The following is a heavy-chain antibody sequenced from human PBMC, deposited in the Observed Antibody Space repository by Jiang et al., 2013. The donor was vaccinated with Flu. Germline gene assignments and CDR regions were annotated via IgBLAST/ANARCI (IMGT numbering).Heavy chain of an antibody. Sequence: GAEVKKPGASVKVSCKASGYTFTSNSVHWVRQAPGQGLVWMGIINPNSGSTTYAQKFQGRVTMTRDTSTNTVYMELSSLKSDDTAVYYCARDYGVMSNDYWGRGTLVTVSS. V-gene: IGHV1-46*01. CDR1: GYTFTSNS. CDR2: INPNSGST. CDR3: ARDYGVMSNDY. J-gene: IGHJ4*02. D-gene: IGHD4-17*01.